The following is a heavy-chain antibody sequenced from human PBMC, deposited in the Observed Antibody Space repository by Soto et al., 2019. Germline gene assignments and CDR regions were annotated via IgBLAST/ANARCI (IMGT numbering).Heavy chain of an antibody. CDR2: IYYSGST. CDR1: GGSVRISRYY. V-gene: IGHV4-39*01. J-gene: IGHJ5*02. Sequence: SETLSLTCTVSGGSVRISRYYGGWIRQPPGKGLEWIGSIYYSGSTYYNPSLKSRVTISVDTSKNQFSLKLSSVTAADTAVYYCASPKIAFYNWFDPWGQGTLVTVS. CDR3: ASPKIAFYNWFDP. D-gene: IGHD3-3*02.